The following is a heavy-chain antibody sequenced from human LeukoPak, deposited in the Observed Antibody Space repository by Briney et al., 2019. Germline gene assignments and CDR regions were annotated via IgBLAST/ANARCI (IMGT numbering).Heavy chain of an antibody. D-gene: IGHD2-8*01. CDR1: GGSISSYY. CDR3: ARVPATYCTNGVCYISR. Sequence: PSETLSLTCTVSGGSISSYYWSWIRQPAGKGLEWIGRIYTSGSTNYNPSLKSRVTISVDRSKNQFSLKLSSVTAADTAVYYCARVPATYCTNGVCYISRWGQGTLVTVSS. J-gene: IGHJ4*02. CDR2: IYTSGST. V-gene: IGHV4-4*07.